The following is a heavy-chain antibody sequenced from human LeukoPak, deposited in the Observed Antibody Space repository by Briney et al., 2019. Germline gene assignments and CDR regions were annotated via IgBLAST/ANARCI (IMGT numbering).Heavy chain of an antibody. Sequence: SETLSLTCAVYGGSFSGYYWSWIRQPPGKGLEWIGEINHSGSTNYNPPLKSRVTISVDRSKNQFSLKLSSVTAADTAVYYCARGVGDSSGYYYGPYYFDYWGQGTLVTVSS. CDR3: ARGVGDSSGYYYGPYYFDY. V-gene: IGHV4-34*01. D-gene: IGHD3-22*01. J-gene: IGHJ4*02. CDR1: GGSFSGYY. CDR2: INHSGST.